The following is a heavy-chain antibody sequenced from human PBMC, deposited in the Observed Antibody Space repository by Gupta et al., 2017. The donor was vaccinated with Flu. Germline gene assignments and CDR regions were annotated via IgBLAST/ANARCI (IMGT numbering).Heavy chain of an antibody. CDR2: MNPNSGNT. CDR1: GYTFTSYD. J-gene: IGHJ3*02. D-gene: IGHD3-10*01. Sequence: QVQLVQSGAEVKKPGASVKVSCKASGYTFTSYDINWVRQATVQGLEWMGWMNPNSGNTGYAQKFQGRVTMTRNTSISTAYMELSSLRSEDTAVYYCARGLSLNLSAETTRLLWFGELRSDAFDIWGQGTMVTVSS. V-gene: IGHV1-8*01. CDR3: ARGLSLNLSAETTRLLWFGELRSDAFDI.